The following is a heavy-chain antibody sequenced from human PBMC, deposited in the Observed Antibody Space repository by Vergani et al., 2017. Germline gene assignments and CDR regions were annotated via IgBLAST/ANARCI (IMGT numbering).Heavy chain of an antibody. CDR2: IYHSGST. D-gene: IGHD1-26*01. J-gene: IGHJ4*02. CDR1: GYSISSGYY. V-gene: IGHV4-38-2*01. CDR3: ARQGWELLRTFFIY. Sequence: QVQLQESGPGLVKPSETLSLTFAVSGYSISSGYYWGWIRQPPGKGLEWIGSIYHSGSTYYNPSLKSRVTISVDKSKNQFSLKLSSVTAADAAVYYCARQGWELLRTFFIYWGQGTLVTVSS.